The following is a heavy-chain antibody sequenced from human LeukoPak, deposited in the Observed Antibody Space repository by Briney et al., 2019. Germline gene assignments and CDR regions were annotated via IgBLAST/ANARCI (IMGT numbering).Heavy chain of an antibody. D-gene: IGHD2-15*01. Sequence: SETLSLTCTVSGGSISSSSYYWGRIRQPPGKGLEWIGSIYYSGSTYYNPSLKSRVTISVDTSKNQFSLKLSSVTAADTAVYYCARDLVLGSPGYYYYYMDVWGKGTTVTVSS. CDR1: GGSISSSSYY. CDR3: ARDLVLGSPGYYYYYMDV. CDR2: IYYSGST. V-gene: IGHV4-39*07. J-gene: IGHJ6*03.